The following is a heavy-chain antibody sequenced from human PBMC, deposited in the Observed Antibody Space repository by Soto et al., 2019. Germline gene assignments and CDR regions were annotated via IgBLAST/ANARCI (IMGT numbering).Heavy chain of an antibody. Sequence: QVQLVQSGAEVKKPGASVKVSCKASGYTLSDANINWVRQAPGQGPEWMGIINPRADSTNYAQKFQGRVTLTRDTCTSTVYMELSSLRSEDTAVYYCARDLRAGGDYWGQGTLVTVSS. D-gene: IGHD1-26*01. J-gene: IGHJ4*02. CDR3: ARDLRAGGDY. V-gene: IGHV1-46*01. CDR1: GYTLSDAN. CDR2: INPRADST.